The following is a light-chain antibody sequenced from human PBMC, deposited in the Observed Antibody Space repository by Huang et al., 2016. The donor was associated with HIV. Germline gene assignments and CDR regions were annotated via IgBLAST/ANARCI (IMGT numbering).Light chain of an antibody. J-gene: IGKJ4*01. Sequence: IVMTQTPATLPVSPGGRATLSCRASQSVSSNLAWYQQKPGQAPRLIIYGSTTRATGVPARFSGSGSGTDFTLTSNSLQSEDFGIYYCQQYNNWHLTFGGGTRV. V-gene: IGKV3-15*01. CDR2: GST. CDR1: QSVSSN. CDR3: QQYNNWHLT.